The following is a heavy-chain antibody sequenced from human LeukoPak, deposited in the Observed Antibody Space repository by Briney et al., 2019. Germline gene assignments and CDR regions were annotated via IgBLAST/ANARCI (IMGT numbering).Heavy chain of an antibody. D-gene: IGHD1-26*01. Sequence: ASQTLSLTCTVSGGSISSGGYYWSWIRQPPGKGLEWIGYIYYSGSTYYNPSLKGRVTISVDTSKNQFSLKLSSVTAADTAVYYCARVETVGAIDYWGQGTLATVSS. J-gene: IGHJ4*02. V-gene: IGHV4-30-4*08. CDR1: GGSISSGGYY. CDR3: ARVETVGAIDY. CDR2: IYYSGST.